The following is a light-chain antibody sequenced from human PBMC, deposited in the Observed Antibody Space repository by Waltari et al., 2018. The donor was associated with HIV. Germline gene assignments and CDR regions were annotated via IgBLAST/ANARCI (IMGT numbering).Light chain of an antibody. CDR3: SSYTSSTTLL. V-gene: IGLV2-14*01. J-gene: IGLJ2*01. CDR1: SSAVGRYDY. CDR2: EVN. Sequence: QSALTQPASVSGSPGKSITISCTGSSSAVGRYDYVSWYQQHPGKAPKLMIYEVNNRPSGVSNRFSGSKSGNTASLTISGLQAEDEAEYYCSSYTSSTTLLFGGGTKVTVL.